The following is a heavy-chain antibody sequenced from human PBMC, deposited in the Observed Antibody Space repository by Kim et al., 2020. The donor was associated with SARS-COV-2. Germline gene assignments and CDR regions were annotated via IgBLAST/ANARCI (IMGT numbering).Heavy chain of an antibody. Sequence: GSIGYADSEKGRFTISRDKAKNSLYLQMNSLRAEDTALYYCAKVGGDTLDYWGQGTLVTVSS. V-gene: IGHV3-9*01. CDR3: AKVGGDTLDY. J-gene: IGHJ4*02. CDR2: GSI. D-gene: IGHD2-21*02.